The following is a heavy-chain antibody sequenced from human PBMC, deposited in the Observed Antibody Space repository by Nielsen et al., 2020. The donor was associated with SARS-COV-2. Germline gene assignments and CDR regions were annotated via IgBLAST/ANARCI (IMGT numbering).Heavy chain of an antibody. J-gene: IGHJ4*02. CDR2: IYYSRST. D-gene: IGHD4-17*01. CDR3: ARVGDYGDYVADY. Sequence: SETLSLTCTVSGGSISSGDYYWSWIRQPPGKGLEWIGYIYYSRSTYYNPSLKSRVTISVDTSKNQFSLKLSSVTAADTAVYYCARVGDYGDYVADYWGQGTLVTVSS. CDR1: GGSISSGDYY. V-gene: IGHV4-30-4*01.